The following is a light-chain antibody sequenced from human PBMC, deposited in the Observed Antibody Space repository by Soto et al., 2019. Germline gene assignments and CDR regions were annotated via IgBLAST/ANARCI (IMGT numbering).Light chain of an antibody. J-gene: IGLJ1*01. CDR2: EVS. V-gene: IGLV2-14*01. CDR3: SSYTSSSTPYYV. Sequence: QSALTQPASVSGSPGQSITISCTGTSSDVGDYNYVSWYQQHPGKAPKLMIYEVSSRPSGVSNRFSGSKSGNTASLTISGLQAEDEGDYYCSSYTSSSTPYYVFGTGTKVTVL. CDR1: SSDVGDYNY.